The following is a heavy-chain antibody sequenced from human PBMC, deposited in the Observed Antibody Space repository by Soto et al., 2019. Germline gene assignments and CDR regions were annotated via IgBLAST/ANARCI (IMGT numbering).Heavy chain of an antibody. CDR3: ARDVCEPTSCSIPHRYFDL. D-gene: IGHD2-2*01. CDR2: IIPLFATT. V-gene: IGHV1-69*01. Sequence: QVQLVQSGTEVRKPGSSVKVSCKASGGLFSTYAITWVRQAPGQGLEWVGGIIPLFATTHYAQKFQGRVAITADESTNTAYLELSRLRSEDTAVYYCARDVCEPTSCSIPHRYFDLWGRGTLVVASS. CDR1: GGLFSTYA. J-gene: IGHJ2*01.